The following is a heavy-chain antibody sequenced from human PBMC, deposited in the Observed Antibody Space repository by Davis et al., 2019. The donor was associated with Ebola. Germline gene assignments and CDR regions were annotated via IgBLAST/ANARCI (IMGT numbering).Heavy chain of an antibody. CDR3: ARTSKGANTYGYFDY. D-gene: IGHD4/OR15-4a*01. CDR2: ISAYNGNT. V-gene: IGHV1-18*01. CDR1: GYTFTSYG. J-gene: IGHJ4*02. Sequence: AASVKVSCKASGYTFTSYGISWVRQAPGQGLEWMGWISAYNGNTNYAQKLQGRVTMTTDTSTSTAYRELRSLRSDDTAFYYCARTSKGANTYGYFDYWGQGTLVTVSS.